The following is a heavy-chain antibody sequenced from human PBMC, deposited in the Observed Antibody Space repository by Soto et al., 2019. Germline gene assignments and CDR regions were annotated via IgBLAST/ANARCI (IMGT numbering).Heavy chain of an antibody. V-gene: IGHV1-2*02. D-gene: IGHD6-19*01. CDR1: GYTFTGYY. Sequence: SVKVSFRASGYTFTGYYMHWVRQAPGQGLEWMGWINPNSGGTNYAQKFQGRVTMTRDTSISTAYMELSRLRSDDTAVYYCARDLPSGIAVAGPWGQGTLVT. CDR3: ARDLPSGIAVAGP. CDR2: INPNSGGT. J-gene: IGHJ5*02.